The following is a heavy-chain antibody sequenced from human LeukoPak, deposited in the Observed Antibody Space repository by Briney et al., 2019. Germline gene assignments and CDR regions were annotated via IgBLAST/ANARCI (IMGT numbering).Heavy chain of an antibody. V-gene: IGHV3-53*01. CDR1: GFIVSNNY. Sequence: GGSLRLSCGASGFIVSNNYMSWVRQAPGKGLEWVSVIYSSGPIFYADSVKGRFTISRDSSKNALYLQMNSLRAEDTAVYYCARHRGSYFDYWGQGSLVTVSS. CDR3: ARHRGSYFDY. D-gene: IGHD3-10*01. J-gene: IGHJ4*02. CDR2: IYSSGPI.